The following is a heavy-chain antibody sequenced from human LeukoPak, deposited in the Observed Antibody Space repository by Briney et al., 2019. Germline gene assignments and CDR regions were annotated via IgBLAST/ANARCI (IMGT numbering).Heavy chain of an antibody. CDR2: IKQDGSEK. CDR3: ARPFDTRWYLDL. D-gene: IGHD2-15*01. CDR1: GFTFSSYW. Sequence: GGSLRLSCAASGFTFSSYWMTWVRQAPGKGLEWVANIKQDGSEKYYVDSVKGRFTISRDNTKNSLYLQMNSLRAEDTAVYYCARPFDTRWYLDLWGRGTLVTVSS. V-gene: IGHV3-7*01. J-gene: IGHJ2*01.